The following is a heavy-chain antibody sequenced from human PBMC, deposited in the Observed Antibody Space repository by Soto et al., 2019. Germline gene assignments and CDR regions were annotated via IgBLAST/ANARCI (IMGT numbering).Heavy chain of an antibody. CDR2: INPNGGST. V-gene: IGHV1-46*01. J-gene: IGHJ5*02. Sequence: QVHLVQSGAEVKKPGASVKVSCKASGYIFINYYIHWVRQAPGQGLEWIGIINPNGGSTNYAQKFGGGVTMARDTSPATVYRDRSSLRSDDTPVYSWAGAWAAADTGAQETLVTVPS. CDR3: AGAWAAADT. CDR1: GYIFINYY. D-gene: IGHD6-13*01.